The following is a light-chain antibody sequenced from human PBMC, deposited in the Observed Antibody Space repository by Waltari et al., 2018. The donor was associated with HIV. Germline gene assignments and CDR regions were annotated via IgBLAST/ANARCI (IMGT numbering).Light chain of an antibody. J-gene: IGKJ2*01. CDR3: QRRRDWPPSYT. Sequence: VLTHSPASLSVSPGERATLSSRASQSVDDHLAWYQQKLGQAPRLLIYDVSKRAADIPARFNGSGSGTDFSLTISNLEPEDLALYYCQRRRDWPPSYTFGLGTRLEMK. CDR1: QSVDDH. CDR2: DVS. V-gene: IGKV3-11*01.